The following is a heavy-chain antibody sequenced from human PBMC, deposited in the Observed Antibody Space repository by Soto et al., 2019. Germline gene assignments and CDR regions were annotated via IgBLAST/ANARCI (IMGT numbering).Heavy chain of an antibody. CDR1: GGSISSYY. V-gene: IGHV4-59*08. CDR3: ARRDILVVPAAVRGYYDFWSGSAPSDAFDI. CDR2: IYYSGST. J-gene: IGHJ3*02. D-gene: IGHD3-3*01. Sequence: SETLSLTCTVSGGSISSYYWSWIRQPPGKGLEWIGYIYYSGSTNYNPSLKSRVTISVDTSKNQLSLKLSSVTAADTAVYYCARRDILVVPAAVRGYYDFWSGSAPSDAFDIWGQGKMVTVSS.